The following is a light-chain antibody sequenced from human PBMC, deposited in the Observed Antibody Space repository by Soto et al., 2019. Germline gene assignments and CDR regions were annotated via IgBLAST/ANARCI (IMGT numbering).Light chain of an antibody. J-gene: IGKJ4*01. CDR2: GAS. CDR1: QSVSSN. CDR3: QQYKNWPPLT. Sequence: EIVMMQSPGTLCVSPGETATLSCRASQSVSSNLAWYQQKPGQTPSLLIYGASARATDIPPRFSGSGSGTEFTLTITSLQSEDFAVYYCQQYKNWPPLTFGGGTKVDI. V-gene: IGKV3-15*01.